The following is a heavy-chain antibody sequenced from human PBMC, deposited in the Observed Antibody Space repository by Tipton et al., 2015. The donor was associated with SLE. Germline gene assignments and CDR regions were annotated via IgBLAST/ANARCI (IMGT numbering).Heavy chain of an antibody. D-gene: IGHD3-10*01. Sequence: SLRLSCAASGFTFDEYAMHWVRQAPGKGLEWVSGISWNSGSMGYAASVKGRFTISRDNAGNSVYLQMSSLRADDTALYYCARDGGVVRGAKGWFDPWGQGTLVTVSS. V-gene: IGHV3-9*01. J-gene: IGHJ5*02. CDR1: GFTFDEYA. CDR3: ARDGGVVRGAKGWFDP. CDR2: ISWNSGSM.